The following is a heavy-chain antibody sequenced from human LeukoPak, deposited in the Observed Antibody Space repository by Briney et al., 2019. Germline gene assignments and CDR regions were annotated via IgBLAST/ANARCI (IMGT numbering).Heavy chain of an antibody. CDR3: ARDGDYYDSSGYYSSYFDY. CDR1: GYTFTSYY. D-gene: IGHD3-22*01. Sequence: ASVKVSCKASGYTFTSYYMHWVRQAPGQGLEWMGIINPSGGSTSYAQKFQGRVTMTRGTSTSTVYMELSSLRSEDTAVYYCARDGDYYDSSGYYSSYFDYWGQGTLVTVSS. V-gene: IGHV1-46*01. J-gene: IGHJ4*02. CDR2: INPSGGST.